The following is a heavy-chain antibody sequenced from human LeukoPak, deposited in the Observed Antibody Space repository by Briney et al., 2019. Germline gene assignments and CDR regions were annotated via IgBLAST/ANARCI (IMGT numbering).Heavy chain of an antibody. Sequence: ASVKVSCKASGYTFTGYYMHWVRQAPGQGLEWMGWINPNSGGTNYAQKFQGRVTMTRDTSISTAYMELSRLRSDDTAVYYCARVRSTYYYGSGSYHADYWGQGTLVTVSS. V-gene: IGHV1-2*02. J-gene: IGHJ4*02. CDR1: GYTFTGYY. D-gene: IGHD3-10*01. CDR3: ARVRSTYYYGSGSYHADY. CDR2: INPNSGGT.